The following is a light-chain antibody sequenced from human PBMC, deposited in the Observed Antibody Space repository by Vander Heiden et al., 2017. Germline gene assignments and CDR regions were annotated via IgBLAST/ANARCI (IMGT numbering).Light chain of an antibody. CDR1: ESIRSW. CDR2: QAS. V-gene: IGKV1-5*03. J-gene: IGKJ1*01. CDR3: QQYHRYYPWT. Sequence: DIQLPQSTSALSASVLVRVIVTCWASESIRSWLGWYQKKPGKGPKVLIYQASTLESGVPSRLSGSGSGKEFTLTNSSLQPDDIATYYCQQYHRYYPWTFGQGAKVEIK.